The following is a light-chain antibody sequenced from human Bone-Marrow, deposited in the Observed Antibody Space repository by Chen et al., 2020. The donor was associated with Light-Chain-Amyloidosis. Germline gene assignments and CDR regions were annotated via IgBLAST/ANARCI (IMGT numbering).Light chain of an antibody. J-gene: IGLJ3*02. V-gene: IGLV4-69*01. CDR1: RGHINYA. CDR2: LNSDGRH. Sequence: QLVLTQSPSASASLGASVKLTCTLSRGHINYAIPWHLQQPEKGPRYLMKLNSDGRHSKGDGIPDCFSGSSCGAERFLTICSLQSEDEADYYCQTWGTGWVFGGGTKLTVL. CDR3: QTWGTGWV.